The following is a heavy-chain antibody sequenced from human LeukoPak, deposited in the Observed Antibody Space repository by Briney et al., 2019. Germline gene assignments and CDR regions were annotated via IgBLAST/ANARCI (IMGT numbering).Heavy chain of an antibody. CDR3: TSGSYYGTGSFDI. V-gene: IGHV3-15*01. CDR2: IRSATAGGTA. D-gene: IGHD1-26*01. J-gene: IGHJ3*02. Sequence: GGSLRLSCAAYGFTFSKTFMSWVRQAPGKGQEWVARIRSATAGGTAEYAAPVEGRFIVSRDDSKSTLYLQLNSLKIEDTAIYYCTSGSYYGTGSFDIWGQGIMVTVSS. CDR1: GFTFSKTF.